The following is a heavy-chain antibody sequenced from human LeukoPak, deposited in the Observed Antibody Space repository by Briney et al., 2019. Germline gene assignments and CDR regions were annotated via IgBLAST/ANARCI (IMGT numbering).Heavy chain of an antibody. J-gene: IGHJ4*02. Sequence: SETLSLTCTVSGGSISSSSYYWGWIRQPPGKGLEWIGSIYYSGSTNYNPSLKSRVTISVDTSKNQFSLKLSSVTAADTAVYYCARAFTGSYYPYYFDYWGQGTLVTVSS. CDR2: IYYSGST. V-gene: IGHV4-39*07. CDR1: GGSISSSSYY. CDR3: ARAFTGSYYPYYFDY. D-gene: IGHD1-26*01.